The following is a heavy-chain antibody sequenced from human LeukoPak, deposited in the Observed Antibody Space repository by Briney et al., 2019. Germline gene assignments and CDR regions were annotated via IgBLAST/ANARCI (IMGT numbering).Heavy chain of an antibody. CDR3: ARDSGTTGEVKFDP. Sequence: SETLSLTCTVSGGSIRSYWSWIRQPAGKGLEWIGRIYGSGSTDYNPSLKSRVTMSIDTSRDQFSLNLISVTAADTAVYYCARDSGTTGEVKFDPWGQGTLVTVSS. V-gene: IGHV4-4*07. CDR2: IYGSGST. J-gene: IGHJ5*02. D-gene: IGHD3-10*01. CDR1: GGSIRSY.